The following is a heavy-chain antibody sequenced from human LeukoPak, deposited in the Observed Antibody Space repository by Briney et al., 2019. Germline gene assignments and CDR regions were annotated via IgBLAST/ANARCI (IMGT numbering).Heavy chain of an antibody. J-gene: IGHJ4*02. CDR2: ISYDGNNE. CDR3: ARDVGLATVTTGGH. CDR1: GFTFSSYT. D-gene: IGHD4-11*01. V-gene: IGHV3-30-3*01. Sequence: PGGSLRLSCAASGFTFSSYTMHWVRQAPGKGLEWAAVISYDGNNEYYADSVKGRFTISRDNSKNTLYLQMNSLRAEDTAVYYCARDVGLATVTTGGHWGQGTLVTVSS.